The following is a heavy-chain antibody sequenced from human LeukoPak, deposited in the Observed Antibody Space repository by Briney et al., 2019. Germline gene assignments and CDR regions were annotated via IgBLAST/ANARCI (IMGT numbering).Heavy chain of an antibody. D-gene: IGHD3-22*01. CDR1: GGSLSGYY. CDR2: ISHSGST. V-gene: IGHV4-34*01. Sequence: PSETLSLTCAVYGGSLSGYYWSWIRQSPGKGLEWIGGISHSGSTHYDSSLKSRVTISVDTSTNQFSLKLSSVTAADTAIYYCARLQRVTMNAFDIWGQGTMVTVSS. J-gene: IGHJ3*02. CDR3: ARLQRVTMNAFDI.